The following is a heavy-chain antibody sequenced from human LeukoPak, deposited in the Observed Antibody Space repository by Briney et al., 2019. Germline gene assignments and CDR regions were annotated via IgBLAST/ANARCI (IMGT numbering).Heavy chain of an antibody. CDR3: ARHGRAVARYYFDY. J-gene: IGHJ4*02. CDR1: GYSFTSYW. D-gene: IGHD6-19*01. CDR2: IYPGDSDT. V-gene: IGHV5-51*01. Sequence: GESLKISCKGSGYSFTSYWIGWVRQMPGKGLEWMGIIYPGDSDTRYSPSFQGQVTISADKSINTAYLQWSSLEASDGALYFCARHGRAVARYYFDYWGQGTLVTVSS.